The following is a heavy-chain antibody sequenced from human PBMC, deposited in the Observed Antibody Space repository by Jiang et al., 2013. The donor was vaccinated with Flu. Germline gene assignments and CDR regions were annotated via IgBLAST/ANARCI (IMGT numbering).Heavy chain of an antibody. CDR3: ARGMAANPFWYINL. CDR2: TYYRSKWYN. Sequence: SQTFSLTCAISGDSVSSNSATWNWIRQSPSRGLEWLGRTYYRSKWYNDYAVSVKSRITINPDTSKNQFSLQLNSVTPEDTAVYYCARGMAANPFWYINLWGRGTLVTVSS. J-gene: IGHJ2*01. CDR1: GDSVSSNSAT. D-gene: IGHD2-15*01. V-gene: IGHV6-1*01.